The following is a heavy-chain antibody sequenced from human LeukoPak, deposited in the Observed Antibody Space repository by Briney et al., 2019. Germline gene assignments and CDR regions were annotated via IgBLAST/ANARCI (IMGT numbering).Heavy chain of an antibody. CDR1: GFTFSSYG. CDR2: IWYDGINK. D-gene: IGHD3-10*01. Sequence: GGSLRLSCAASGFTFSSYGMHWVRQAPGKGLEWVAVIWYDGINKYYADSVKGRFTISRDNSKNTLYLQMNSLRPEDTAVYYCVKVHGSGSYYPPDYWGQGTLVTVSS. J-gene: IGHJ4*02. CDR3: VKVHGSGSYYPPDY. V-gene: IGHV3-33*06.